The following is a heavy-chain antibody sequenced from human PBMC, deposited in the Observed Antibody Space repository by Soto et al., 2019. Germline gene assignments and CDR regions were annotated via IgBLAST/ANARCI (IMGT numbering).Heavy chain of an antibody. CDR3: ATWPEGYGDWEYFDY. J-gene: IGHJ4*02. CDR2: IIPIFGTA. D-gene: IGHD3-10*01. Sequence: QVQLVQSGAEVKKPGSSVKVSCKASGGTFSSYAISWVRQAPGQGLEWMGGIIPIFGTANYAQKFQGRVTRSAGESTSKAYMELSSVRCEDTAVYYCATWPEGYGDWEYFDYWGQGTLVTVSS. V-gene: IGHV1-69*12. CDR1: GGTFSSYA.